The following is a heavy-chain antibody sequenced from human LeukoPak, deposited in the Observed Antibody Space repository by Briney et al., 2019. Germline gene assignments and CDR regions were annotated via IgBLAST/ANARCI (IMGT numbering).Heavy chain of an antibody. CDR2: IYPGDSDT. Sequence: GEPMKISCKGSGYSFTSYWIGWVRQVPGKGLEWMGIIYPGDSDTRYSPSFQGQVTISADKSISTAYLQWSSLKASDTAMYYCARQHYDILTGVTNFDYWGQGTLVTVSS. V-gene: IGHV5-51*01. CDR1: GYSFTSYW. D-gene: IGHD3-9*01. CDR3: ARQHYDILTGVTNFDY. J-gene: IGHJ4*02.